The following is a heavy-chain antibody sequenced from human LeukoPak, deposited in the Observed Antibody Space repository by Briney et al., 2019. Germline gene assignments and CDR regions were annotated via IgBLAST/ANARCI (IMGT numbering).Heavy chain of an antibody. D-gene: IGHD1-26*01. CDR2: INSDGSST. V-gene: IGHV3-74*01. Sequence: GRSLRLSCAASGFTFSSYWMHWVRQAPGKGLMWVSRINSDGSSTTYADSVKGRFTISRDNAKNTLYLQMNSLRAEDTAVYYCARDRSGNYLYWGQGTLVTVSS. CDR3: ARDRSGNYLY. CDR1: GFTFSSYW. J-gene: IGHJ4*02.